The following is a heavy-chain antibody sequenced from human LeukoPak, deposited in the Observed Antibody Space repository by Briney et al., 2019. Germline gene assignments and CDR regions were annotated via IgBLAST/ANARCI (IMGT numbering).Heavy chain of an antibody. J-gene: IGHJ4*02. D-gene: IGHD1-26*01. CDR1: GFTVSSNY. Sequence: GGSLRLSCAASGFTVSSNYMSWVRQAPGKGLEWVSIIYSGGATCYADSVKGRFSISRDNSKNTLHLQMNSLRAEDTAVYFCATGRYYFDYWGQGTLVTVSS. CDR2: IYSGGAT. V-gene: IGHV3-66*01. CDR3: ATGRYYFDY.